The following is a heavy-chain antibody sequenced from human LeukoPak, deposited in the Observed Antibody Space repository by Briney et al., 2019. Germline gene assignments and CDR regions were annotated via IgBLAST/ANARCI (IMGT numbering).Heavy chain of an antibody. J-gene: IGHJ4*02. D-gene: IGHD4-17*01. Sequence: GGSLRVSCAASGFTFNSYAMHWVRQAPGKGLEWVTYIRYDGGDQYYADSVKGRFTISRDNAKNTLYLQMNSLRAEDTAVHYCATQVTTRWDYWGQGTLVTVSS. CDR3: ATQVTTRWDY. CDR2: IRYDGGDQ. CDR1: GFTFNSYA. V-gene: IGHV3-30*02.